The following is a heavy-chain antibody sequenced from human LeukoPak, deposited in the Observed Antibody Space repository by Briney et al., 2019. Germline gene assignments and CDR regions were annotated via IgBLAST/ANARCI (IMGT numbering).Heavy chain of an antibody. D-gene: IGHD2-21*02. V-gene: IGHV4-34*01. CDR2: INHSGST. Sequence: KSSETLSLTCAVYGGSFSGYYWSWIRQPPGKGLEWIGEINHSGSTNYNPSLKSRVTISVDTSKNQFSLKLSSVTAADTAVYYCARGRGGDSFPFDYWGQGTLVTVSS. CDR3: ARGRGGDSFPFDY. CDR1: GGSFSGYY. J-gene: IGHJ4*02.